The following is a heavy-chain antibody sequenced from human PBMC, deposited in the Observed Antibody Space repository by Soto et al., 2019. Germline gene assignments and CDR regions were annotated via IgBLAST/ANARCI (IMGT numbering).Heavy chain of an antibody. CDR1: SGSISSSNW. J-gene: IGHJ3*02. D-gene: IGHD2-8*01. CDR3: ARRKLGYCTNGVCPTGFDI. V-gene: IGHV4-4*02. Sequence: QVQLQESGPGLVKPSGTLSLTCAVSSGSISSSNWWSWVRQPPGKGLEWIGEIYHSGSTNYNPSLKRRVTISVDKSKNQFSLKLSSVTAADTAVYYCARRKLGYCTNGVCPTGFDIWGQGTMVTVSS. CDR2: IYHSGST.